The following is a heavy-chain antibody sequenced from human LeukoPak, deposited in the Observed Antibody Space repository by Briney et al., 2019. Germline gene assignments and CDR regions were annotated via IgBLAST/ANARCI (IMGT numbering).Heavy chain of an antibody. D-gene: IGHD6-13*01. J-gene: IGHJ4*02. V-gene: IGHV4-59*08. Sequence: SETLSLTCTVSGGSISSYYWSWIRQPPGKGLEWIGYIYYSGSTNYNPSLKSRVTISVDTSKNQFSLKLSSVTAADTAVYYCAGRGSSSSWQPPIDYWGQGTLVTVSS. CDR2: IYYSGST. CDR1: GGSISSYY. CDR3: AGRGSSSSWQPPIDY.